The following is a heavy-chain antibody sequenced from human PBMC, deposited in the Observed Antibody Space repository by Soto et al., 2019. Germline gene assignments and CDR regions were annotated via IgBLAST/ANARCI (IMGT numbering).Heavy chain of an antibody. Sequence: SGPTLVNPTQTLTLTCTISGFSLTASETRVSWIRQPPGKALEWLARIDWDDEKFYSTSLKTRLTISKDTSKNQVVLTITNMDPVDTATYYCAGRIRGDYYFGFWGQGALVAVSS. J-gene: IGHJ4*02. V-gene: IGHV2-70*04. D-gene: IGHD2-21*02. CDR3: AGRIRGDYYFGF. CDR2: IDWDDEK. CDR1: GFSLTASETR.